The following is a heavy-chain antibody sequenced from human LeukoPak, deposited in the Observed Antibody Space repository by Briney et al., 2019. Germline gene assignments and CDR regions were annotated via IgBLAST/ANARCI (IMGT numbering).Heavy chain of an antibody. CDR3: AREPSWDPSIAAARNWFDP. V-gene: IGHV1-69*01. Sequence: SVKVSCKASGGTFSSYAISWVRQAPGQGLECMGGIIPIFGTANYAQRFQGRVTITADESTSTAYMELSSLRSEDTAVYYCAREPSWDPSIAAARNWFDPWGQGTLVTVSS. CDR2: IIPIFGTA. D-gene: IGHD6-13*01. CDR1: GGTFSSYA. J-gene: IGHJ5*02.